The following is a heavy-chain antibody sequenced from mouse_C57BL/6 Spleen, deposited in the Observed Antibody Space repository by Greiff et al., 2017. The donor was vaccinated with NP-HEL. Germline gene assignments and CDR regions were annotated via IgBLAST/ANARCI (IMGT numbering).Heavy chain of an antibody. CDR3: SRRSTGWYFDV. J-gene: IGHJ1*03. CDR1: GYTFTSYV. Sequence: VQLKQSGPELVKPGASVKMSCKASGYTFTSYVMHWVKQKPGQGLEWIGFIYPYTDGTKYNEKFKGKATLTSDKSSSTAYMELSSLTSDDSAVDYCSRRSTGWYFDVWGTGTTGTVSS. CDR2: IYPYTDGT. V-gene: IGHV1-14*01.